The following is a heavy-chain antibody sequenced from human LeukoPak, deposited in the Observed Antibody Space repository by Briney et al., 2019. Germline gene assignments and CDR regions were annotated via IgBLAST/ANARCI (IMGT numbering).Heavy chain of an antibody. CDR2: IYPGDSDT. Sequence: GESLKISCKGSGYRFTNYWIGWVRKMPGKGLEWMGLIYPGDSDTRYSPSFQGQVTISADKSINTAYLQWSSLKASDTAMYYCARRGTSGYYYAYDYWGQGTLVTVPS. CDR1: GYRFTNYW. CDR3: ARRGTSGYYYAYDY. J-gene: IGHJ4*02. V-gene: IGHV5-51*01. D-gene: IGHD3-22*01.